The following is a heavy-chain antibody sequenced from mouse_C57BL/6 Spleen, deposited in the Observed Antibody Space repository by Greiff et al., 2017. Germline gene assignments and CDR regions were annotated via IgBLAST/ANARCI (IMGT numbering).Heavy chain of an antibody. CDR2: IDPETGGT. CDR3: TRYYGSSYFDV. CDR1: GYTFTDYE. J-gene: IGHJ1*03. V-gene: IGHV1-15*01. Sequence: VQLQQSGAELVRPGASVTLSCKASGYTFTDYEMHWVKQTPVHGLEWIGAIDPETGGTAYNQKFKGKAILTADKSSSPAYMELRSLTSEDSAVYYCTRYYGSSYFDVWGTGTTVTVSS. D-gene: IGHD1-1*01.